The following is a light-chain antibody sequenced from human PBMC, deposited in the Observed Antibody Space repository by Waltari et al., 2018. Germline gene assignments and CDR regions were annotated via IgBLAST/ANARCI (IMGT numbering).Light chain of an antibody. CDR3: QQYNNWPRT. J-gene: IGKJ1*01. V-gene: IGKV3-15*01. CDR1: QSVSSN. Sequence: EIVMTQSPATLSVSPGERATLSCRASQSVSSNLAWYHQKPGQAPRLLMYGASTRATGIPARFSGSGSGTEFTLTISSLQSEDFAVYYCQQYNNWPRTFGQGTKVEIK. CDR2: GAS.